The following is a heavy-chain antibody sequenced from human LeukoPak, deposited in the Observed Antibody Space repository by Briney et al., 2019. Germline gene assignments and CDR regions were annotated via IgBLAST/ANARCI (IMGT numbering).Heavy chain of an antibody. CDR2: IYYSGNS. V-gene: IGHV4-39*01. Sequence: SETLSLTCTVSGGSISNNDYYWGWVRQPPGKGLEWIATIYYSGNSYYNPSLKSRVAISVDTPKNQFSLRLSSVSAADTAVYYCARLGRSSSWYISSRRHFDYWGQGALVTVSS. D-gene: IGHD6-13*01. CDR1: GGSISNNDYY. J-gene: IGHJ4*02. CDR3: ARLGRSSSWYISSRRHFDY.